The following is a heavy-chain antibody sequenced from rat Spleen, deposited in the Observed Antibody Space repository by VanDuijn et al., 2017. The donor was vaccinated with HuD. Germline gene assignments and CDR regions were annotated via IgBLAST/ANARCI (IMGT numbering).Heavy chain of an antibody. CDR3: ARLGIAAIGNWFSS. D-gene: IGHD1-2*01. V-gene: IGHV5-29*01. Sequence: EVQLMESGGGLVQPGRSLKLSCAASAFTFSNYGMAWLRQAPTRGLEGVATITDDTTRTHYRDAVKGRFTISRDHSTSALFLQMDSLRSEDTATYYCARLGIAAIGNWFSSWGQGTLVTVSS. CDR1: AFTFSNYG. CDR2: ITDDTTRT. J-gene: IGHJ3*01.